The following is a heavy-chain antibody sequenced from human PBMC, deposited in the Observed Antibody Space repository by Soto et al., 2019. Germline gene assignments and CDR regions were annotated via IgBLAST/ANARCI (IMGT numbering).Heavy chain of an antibody. CDR3: ARGRKWIQLWPFDY. Sequence: SETLSLTCAVYGGSFIGYYWSWIRQPPGKGLEWIGEINHSGSTNYNPSLKSRVTISVDTSKNQFSLKLSSVTAADTAVYYCARGRKWIQLWPFDYWGQGTLVTVSS. CDR2: INHSGST. J-gene: IGHJ4*02. V-gene: IGHV4-34*01. CDR1: GGSFIGYY. D-gene: IGHD5-18*01.